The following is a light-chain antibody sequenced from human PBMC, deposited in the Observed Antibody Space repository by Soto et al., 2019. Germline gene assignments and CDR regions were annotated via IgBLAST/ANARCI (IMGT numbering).Light chain of an antibody. CDR2: RAS. CDR3: QHYNSYPPWT. V-gene: IGKV1-5*03. CDR1: QSINSW. Sequence: DIQMTQSPSTPSASVGDRVTITCRASQSINSWLAWYQQEPGKAPKLLIYRASTLQSGVPSRFSGSGSGTEFTLTISSLQPDDFATYYCQHYNSYPPWTFGQGTKVEIK. J-gene: IGKJ1*01.